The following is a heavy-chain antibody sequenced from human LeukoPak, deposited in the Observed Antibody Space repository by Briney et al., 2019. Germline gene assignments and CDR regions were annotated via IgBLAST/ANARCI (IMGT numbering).Heavy chain of an antibody. CDR1: GFTFSDYY. V-gene: IGHV3-11*01. D-gene: IGHD6-13*01. CDR2: ISSSGSTI. Sequence: GGSLRLSCAASGFTFSDYYMSWIRQAPGKGLEWVSYISSSGSTIYYADSVKGRFTISRDNAKNSLYLQMNSLRAEDTAVYYCARALRYSSSWSFDYWGQGTLVTVSS. CDR3: ARALRYSSSWSFDY. J-gene: IGHJ4*02.